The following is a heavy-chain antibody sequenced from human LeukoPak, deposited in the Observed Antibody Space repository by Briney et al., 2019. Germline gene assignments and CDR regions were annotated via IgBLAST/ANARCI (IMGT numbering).Heavy chain of an antibody. V-gene: IGHV4-39*01. CDR1: GGSISSSSYY. CDR3: AGPRGMDSSIIDY. J-gene: IGHJ4*02. Sequence: SETLSLTCTVSGGSISSSSYYWGWIRQPPGKGLEWIGSIYYSGSTYYNPSLKSRVTISVDTSKNQFSLKLSSVTAADTAVYYCAGPRGMDSSIIDYWGQGTLVTVSS. D-gene: IGHD6-13*01. CDR2: IYYSGST.